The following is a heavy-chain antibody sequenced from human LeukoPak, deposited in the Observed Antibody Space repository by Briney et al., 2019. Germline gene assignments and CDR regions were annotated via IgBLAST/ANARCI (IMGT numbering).Heavy chain of an antibody. V-gene: IGHV1-18*01. D-gene: IGHD5-12*01. CDR3: ARVGRWLQRPLYYYGMGV. Sequence: GASVKVSCKASGYTFTSYGISWVRQAPGQGLEWMGWISAYNGNTNYAQKLQGRVTMTTDTSTSTAYMELRSLRSDDTAVYYCARVGRWLQRPLYYYGMGVWGQGTTVTVSS. J-gene: IGHJ6*02. CDR1: GYTFTSYG. CDR2: ISAYNGNT.